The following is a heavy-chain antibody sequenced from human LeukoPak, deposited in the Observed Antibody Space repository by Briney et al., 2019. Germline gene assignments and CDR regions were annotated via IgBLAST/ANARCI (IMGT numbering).Heavy chain of an antibody. CDR1: GFTFNSYW. CDR2: IKRDGSEK. CDR3: ARDGFGTGSN. Sequence: GGSLRLSCAASGFTFNSYWMSWVRQAPGKGLEWVANIKRDGSEKYYVDSVKGRFTISRDNAKNSVYLQMNTLRADDTAVYYCARDGFGTGSNWGQGTLVTVSS. V-gene: IGHV3-7*03. D-gene: IGHD3-16*01. J-gene: IGHJ4*02.